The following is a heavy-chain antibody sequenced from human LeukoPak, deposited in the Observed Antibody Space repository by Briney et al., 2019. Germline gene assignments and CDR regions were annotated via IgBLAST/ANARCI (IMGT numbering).Heavy chain of an antibody. J-gene: IGHJ5*02. CDR2: VSYTGST. Sequence: PSETLSLTCTVSGDSITNYYWSWIRQPPGEGLEWIGYVSYTGSTNYNPSLKSRVTISVDMSKNQFSLKLSSVTAADTAVYYCAKTVRANWFDPWGQGTLVTVSS. CDR3: AKTVRANWFDP. V-gene: IGHV4-59*08. CDR1: GDSITNYY. D-gene: IGHD2-21*02.